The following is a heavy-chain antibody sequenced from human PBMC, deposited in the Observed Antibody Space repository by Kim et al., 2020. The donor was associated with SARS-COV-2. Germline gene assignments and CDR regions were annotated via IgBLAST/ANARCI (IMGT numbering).Heavy chain of an antibody. Sequence: SLKSRVTISVDTSNNQFSLKLGSVTAADTAVYYCARGRITIFGVVTEFDYWGQGTLVTVSS. D-gene: IGHD3-3*01. V-gene: IGHV4-31*02. CDR3: ARGRITIFGVVTEFDY. J-gene: IGHJ4*02.